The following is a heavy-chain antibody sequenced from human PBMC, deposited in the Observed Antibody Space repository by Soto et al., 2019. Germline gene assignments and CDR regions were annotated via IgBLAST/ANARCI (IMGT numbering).Heavy chain of an antibody. Sequence: EVQLVQSGAEVKKPGESLKISCKGSGYSFTSYWIGWVRQMPGKGLECMGIIYPGDSDTRYSPSFQGQVTISADTSISTAYLQGSRLKASDTAMYYCARAMVRGKSYYGMDVWGQGTTVTVSS. CDR2: IYPGDSDT. V-gene: IGHV5-51*03. D-gene: IGHD3-10*01. CDR1: GYSFTSYW. J-gene: IGHJ6*02. CDR3: ARAMVRGKSYYGMDV.